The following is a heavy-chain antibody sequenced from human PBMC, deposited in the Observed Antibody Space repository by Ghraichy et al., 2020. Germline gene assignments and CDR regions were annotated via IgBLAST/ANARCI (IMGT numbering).Heavy chain of an antibody. CDR3: ARFAPAASATLDY. J-gene: IGHJ4*02. V-gene: IGHV3-21*01. CDR1: GFTFSSYT. Sequence: GGSLRLSCAASGFTFSSYTLNWVRLAPGRGLEWVSSISSSSSSIYYADLVKGRFTISRDNAKNSLYLQMNSLRAEDTAVYYCARFAPAASATLDYWGQGTLVTVPS. CDR2: ISSSSSSI. D-gene: IGHD2-15*01.